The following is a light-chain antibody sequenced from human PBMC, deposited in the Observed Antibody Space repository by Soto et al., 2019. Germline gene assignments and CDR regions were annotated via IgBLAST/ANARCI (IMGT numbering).Light chain of an antibody. Sequence: EIVLTQSPATLSLSPGERATLSCRASQSVGTYLAWYQQKPGQAPRLLIYDASNRATGIPARFSGSGSGTDFILTSSRLEHEDCAVYYCQQRNYWVTFGGGTKLEIK. CDR3: QQRNYWVT. J-gene: IGKJ4*01. CDR2: DAS. V-gene: IGKV3-11*01. CDR1: QSVGTY.